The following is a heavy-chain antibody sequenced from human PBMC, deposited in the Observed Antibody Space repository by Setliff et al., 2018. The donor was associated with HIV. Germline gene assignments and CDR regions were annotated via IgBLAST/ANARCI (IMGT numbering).Heavy chain of an antibody. CDR1: GGSISNGGYY. J-gene: IGHJ6*03. CDR3: ASQPSGHFYYYMHV. D-gene: IGHD1-1*01. Sequence: ASETLSLTCTVSGGSISNGGYYWSWIRQHPGKGLEYIGYFSYSGNIYYNPSLKSRVTISVDTSKNQFSLKVSSVTGADTGVYYCASQPSGHFYYYMHVWGKGTTVTVS. CDR2: FSYSGNI. V-gene: IGHV4-31*03.